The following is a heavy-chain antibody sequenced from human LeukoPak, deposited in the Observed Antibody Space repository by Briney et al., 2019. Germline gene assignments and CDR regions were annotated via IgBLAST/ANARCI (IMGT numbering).Heavy chain of an antibody. CDR3: AREAYLGYCTNGVCYFRSYYFDY. D-gene: IGHD2-8*01. CDR1: GYTFTSYG. CDR2: ISAYNSNT. J-gene: IGHJ4*02. Sequence: ASVKVSCKASGYTFTSYGISWVRQAPGQGLEWMGWISAYNSNTNYAQKLQGGVTMTTDTSTSTAYMELRSLRSDDTAVYYCAREAYLGYCTNGVCYFRSYYFDYWGQGTLVTVSS. V-gene: IGHV1-18*01.